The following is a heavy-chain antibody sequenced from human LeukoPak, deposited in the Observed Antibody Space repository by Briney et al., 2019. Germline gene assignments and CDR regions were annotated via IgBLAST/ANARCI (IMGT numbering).Heavy chain of an antibody. CDR2: IYYSGST. V-gene: IGHV4-39*07. CDR3: ARVVSNWGSWTFDY. CDR1: GGSISSSSYY. Sequence: SETLSLTCTVSGGSISSSSYYWGWIRQPPGKGLEWIGSIYYSGSTYYNPSLKSRVTISVDTSKNQFSLQLNSVTPEDTAVYYCARVVSNWGSWTFDYWGQGTLVTVSS. J-gene: IGHJ4*02. D-gene: IGHD7-27*01.